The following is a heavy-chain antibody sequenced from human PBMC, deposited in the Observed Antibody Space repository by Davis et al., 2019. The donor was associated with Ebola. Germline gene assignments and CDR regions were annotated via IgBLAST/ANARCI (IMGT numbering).Heavy chain of an antibody. CDR1: GFAFSSYW. V-gene: IGHV3-74*01. Sequence: HTGGSLRLSCAASGFAFSSYWMHWVRHAPGKGLVWVSRINSDGSSTSYADSVKGRFTISRDNSKNTLYLQMNSLRAEDTAVYYCARGNRGGWGGPDYWGQGTLVTVSS. CDR2: INSDGSST. D-gene: IGHD6-19*01. CDR3: ARGNRGGWGGPDY. J-gene: IGHJ4*02.